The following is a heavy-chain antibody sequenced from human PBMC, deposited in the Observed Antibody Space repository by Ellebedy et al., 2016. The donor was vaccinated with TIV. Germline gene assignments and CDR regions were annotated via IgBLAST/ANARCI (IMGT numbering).Heavy chain of an antibody. CDR2: ISNTGRT. CDR3: ARDRRGSYDY. Sequence: MPSETLSLTCTVSGASISTSYWSWIRQTQGKGLEWIGYISNTGRTNYNPSLQSRVTISVDTSRNPLSLKLTSVTAADTAGYDCARDRRGSYDYWGQGTLITVSS. V-gene: IGHV4-59*13. CDR1: GASISTSY. D-gene: IGHD3-10*01. J-gene: IGHJ4*02.